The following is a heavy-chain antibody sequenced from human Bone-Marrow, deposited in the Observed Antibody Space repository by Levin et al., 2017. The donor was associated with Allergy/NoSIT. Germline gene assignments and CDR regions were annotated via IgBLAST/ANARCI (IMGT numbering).Heavy chain of an antibody. CDR2: INHSGST. CDR3: ARAPRRYSTDYGVFYYGLDV. Sequence: SETLSLTCVVYDGFFSGYYYNWIRQPPGKGLEWIGEINHSGSTNYNPSLKSRVIISLATSKKQVSLRLTSVTAADTGVYYCARAPRRYSTDYGVFYYGLDVWGQGTTVTVSS. CDR1: DGFFSGYY. D-gene: IGHD4/OR15-4a*01. J-gene: IGHJ6*02. V-gene: IGHV4-34*01.